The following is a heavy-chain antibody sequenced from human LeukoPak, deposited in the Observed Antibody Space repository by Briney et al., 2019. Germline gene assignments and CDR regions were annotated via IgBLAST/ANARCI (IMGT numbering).Heavy chain of an antibody. CDR2: ISGSGGST. V-gene: IGHV3-23*01. CDR3: ASLQWLQDRIDGFDP. Sequence: SGGSLRLSCAASGFTFDDYAMHWVRQAPGKGLEWVSAISGSGGSTYYADSVKGRFTISRDNSKNTLYLQMNSLRAEDTAVYYCASLQWLQDRIDGFDPWGQGTLVTVSS. J-gene: IGHJ5*02. D-gene: IGHD5-24*01. CDR1: GFTFDDYA.